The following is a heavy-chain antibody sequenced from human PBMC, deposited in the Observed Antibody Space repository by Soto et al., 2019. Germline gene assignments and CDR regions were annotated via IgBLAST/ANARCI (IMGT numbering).Heavy chain of an antibody. CDR1: GYTFTSYY. D-gene: IGHD3-22*01. J-gene: IGHJ4*01. CDR2: INPSGGST. V-gene: IGHV1-46*01. Sequence: ASVKVSCKASGYTFTSYYMHWVRQAPGQGLEWMGIINPSGGSTSYAQKFQGRVTMTRDTSTSTAYMELSSLRYDDTAVYYCATGDSRSLLDYWGQGTLVTVSS. CDR3: ATGDSRSLLDY.